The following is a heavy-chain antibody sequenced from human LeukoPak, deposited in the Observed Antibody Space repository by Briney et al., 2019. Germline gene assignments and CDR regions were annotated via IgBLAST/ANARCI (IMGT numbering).Heavy chain of an antibody. CDR2: ISSSGSTI. CDR1: GFTFSTYG. Sequence: GGSLRLSCAASGFTFSTYGMSWVRQAPGKGLEWVSYISSSGSTIYYADSVKGRFTISRDNAKNSLYLQMNSLRAEDTAVYYCAELGITMIGGVWGKGTTVTTSS. V-gene: IGHV3-48*04. J-gene: IGHJ6*04. CDR3: AELGITMIGGV. D-gene: IGHD3-10*02.